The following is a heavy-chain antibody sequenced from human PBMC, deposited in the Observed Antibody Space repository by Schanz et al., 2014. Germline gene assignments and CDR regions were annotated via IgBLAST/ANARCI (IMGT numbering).Heavy chain of an antibody. CDR1: GFTVSSDH. D-gene: IGHD2-21*02. CDR2: IYASGAT. V-gene: IGHV3-66*01. J-gene: IGHJ1*01. CDR3: VKDAYCAGDCFPAEYFQH. Sequence: EVQLVESGGGFVQPGGSLGLSCVVSGFTVSSDHMSWVRQAPGKGLEWVSTIYASGATYYADSVKRRFTISRDISKNTLHLQVTSLRAEDTAIYYCVKDAYCAGDCFPAEYFQHWGQGTLVTVSS.